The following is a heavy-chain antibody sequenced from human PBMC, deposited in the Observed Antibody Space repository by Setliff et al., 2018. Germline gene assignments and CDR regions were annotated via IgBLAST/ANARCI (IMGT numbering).Heavy chain of an antibody. CDR2: FDPEDGET. CDR1: GYTLTELS. D-gene: IGHD3-22*01. CDR3: ATAADFNYYDSSDSGTHYYYYYMGV. V-gene: IGHV1-24*01. J-gene: IGHJ6*03. Sequence: ASVKVSCKVSGYTLTELSMHWVRQAPGKGLEWMGGFDPEDGETIYAQKFQGRVTMTEDTSTDTAYMELSSLRSEDTAVYYCATAADFNYYDSSDSGTHYYYYYMGVWGKGTTVTVSS.